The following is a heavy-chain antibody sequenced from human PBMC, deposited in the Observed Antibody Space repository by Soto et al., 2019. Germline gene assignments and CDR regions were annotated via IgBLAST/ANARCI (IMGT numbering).Heavy chain of an antibody. D-gene: IGHD3-10*01. CDR3: AKRREGGYYIFDY. V-gene: IGHV3-23*01. J-gene: IGHJ4*02. Sequence: GSLRLSCAASGFTFSSFAMSWVRQAPGKGLEWVSSISGSGESTYYADSVKGRLSISRDNSKNTLYLQMNSLRAEDTAVYYCAKRREGGYYIFDYWGQGTPVTVSS. CDR2: ISGSGEST. CDR1: GFTFSSFA.